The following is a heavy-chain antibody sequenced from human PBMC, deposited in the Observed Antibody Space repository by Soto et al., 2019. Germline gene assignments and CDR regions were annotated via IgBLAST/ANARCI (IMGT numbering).Heavy chain of an antibody. CDR2: IKQSGST. D-gene: IGHD3-10*02. CDR3: ARAFFFQAEDGIRDVRSVSAFLLNRSSDL. Sequence: PGKGLEWMGEIKQSGSTNYNPSLKSRVTISVDTSKNQFSLKLSSVTAADTAGYYCARAFFFQAEDGIRDVRSVSAFLLNRSSDL. V-gene: IGHV4-34*01. J-gene: IGHJ2*01.